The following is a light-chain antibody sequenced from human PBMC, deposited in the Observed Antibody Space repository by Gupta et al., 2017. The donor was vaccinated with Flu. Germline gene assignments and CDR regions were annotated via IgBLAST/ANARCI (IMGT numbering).Light chain of an antibody. CDR1: QSLLSINGYNY. V-gene: IGKV2-28*01. CDR2: WGS. Sequence: IVMTQSPLSLPVTPGEPASISCRASQSLLSINGYNYLDWYLQKPGQSPQLLIYWGSQRASGVRDRFSGSGSGTXFALNIXRGETEDVGTYYCRQGRQSPGTFGXGTKLEIK. CDR3: RQGRQSPGT. J-gene: IGKJ2*02.